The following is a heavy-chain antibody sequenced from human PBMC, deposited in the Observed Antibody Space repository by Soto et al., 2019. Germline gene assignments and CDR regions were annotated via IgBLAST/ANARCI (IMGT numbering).Heavy chain of an antibody. CDR2: INAGNSNT. Sequence: ASVKVSCKASGYTFTSYALHWVRQAPGQSLEWMGWINAGNSNTKYSQKFQGRVTMSTDTSTSTAYMELRSLRSDDTAVYYCGRSVGSSYGMDVWGQGTTVTVSS. CDR1: GYTFTSYA. V-gene: IGHV1-3*01. CDR3: GRSVGSSYGMDV. D-gene: IGHD1-26*01. J-gene: IGHJ6*02.